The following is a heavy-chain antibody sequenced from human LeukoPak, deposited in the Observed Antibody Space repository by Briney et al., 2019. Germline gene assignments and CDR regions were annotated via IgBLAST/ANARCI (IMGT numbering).Heavy chain of an antibody. CDR3: AKDLVGYSSSSNY. V-gene: IGHV3-9*01. D-gene: IGHD6-6*01. Sequence: PGGSLRLSCAASGFTFDDYAMHWVRQAPGKGLEWVSGISWNSGSIGYADSVKGRFTISRDNSKNTLYLQMNSLRAEDTAVYYCAKDLVGYSSSSNYWGQGTLVTVSS. CDR2: ISWNSGSI. CDR1: GFTFDDYA. J-gene: IGHJ4*02.